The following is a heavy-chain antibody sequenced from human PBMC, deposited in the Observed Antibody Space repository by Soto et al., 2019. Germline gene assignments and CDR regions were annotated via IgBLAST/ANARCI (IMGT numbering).Heavy chain of an antibody. Sequence: PGESLKISCKGSGYSFSSYWIGWVRQMPGKGLEWMGRIDPSDSYTNYSPSFQGHVTIPADKSISTAYLQWSSRRASDAAMYYCAGQTGLLWFGELLYGVGDYYYYGMDVWGQETTVAVSS. CDR2: IDPSDSYT. CDR3: AGQTGLLWFGELLYGVGDYYYYGMDV. V-gene: IGHV5-10-1*01. D-gene: IGHD3-10*01. J-gene: IGHJ6*02. CDR1: GYSFSSYW.